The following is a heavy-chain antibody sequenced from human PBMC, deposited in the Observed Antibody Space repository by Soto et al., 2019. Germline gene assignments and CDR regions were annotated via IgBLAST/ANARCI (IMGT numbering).Heavy chain of an antibody. V-gene: IGHV3-30*18. CDR1: GFTFSSYG. CDR3: AKSLHYDYIWGSSDHLFDY. D-gene: IGHD3-16*01. CDR2: ISYDGSNK. J-gene: IGHJ4*02. Sequence: GGSLRLSCAASGFTFSSYGMHWVRQAPGKGLEWVAVISYDGSNKYYADSVKGRFTISRDNSKNTLYLQMNSLRAEDTAVYYCAKSLHYDYIWGSSDHLFDYWGQGTLVTGSS.